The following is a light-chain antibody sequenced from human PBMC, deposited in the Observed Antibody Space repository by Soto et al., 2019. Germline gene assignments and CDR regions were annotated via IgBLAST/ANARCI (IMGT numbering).Light chain of an antibody. J-gene: IGKJ2*01. CDR2: WAS. V-gene: IGKV4-1*01. CDR1: QSVLYSSNNKNY. Sequence: DIVMTQSPDSLAVSLGERATINCKSSQSVLYSSNNKNYLAWYQQKPGQPPKLLIYWASTRESGVPDRFSGSGSGTDVTLTISSLQAEDVAFYYCQQYYSTPYTFGQGTNLEIQ. CDR3: QQYYSTPYT.